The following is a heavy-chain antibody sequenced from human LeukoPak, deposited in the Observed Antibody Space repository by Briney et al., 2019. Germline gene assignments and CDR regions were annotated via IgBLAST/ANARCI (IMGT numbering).Heavy chain of an antibody. J-gene: IGHJ6*02. CDR2: ISAYNGNT. V-gene: IGHV1-18*01. CDR1: GYTFTSYG. Sequence: GASVKVSCKASGYTFTSYGISWVRQAPGQGLERMGWISAYNGNTNYAQKLQSRVTMTTDTSTSTAYMELRSLRSDDTAVYYCARGNSSWWNYYDYGMDVWGQGTTVTVSS. CDR3: ARGNSSWWNYYDYGMDV. D-gene: IGHD6-13*01.